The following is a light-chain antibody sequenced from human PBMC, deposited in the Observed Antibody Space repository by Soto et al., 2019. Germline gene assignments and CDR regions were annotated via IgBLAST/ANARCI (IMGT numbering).Light chain of an antibody. V-gene: IGKV1-9*01. CDR1: LGISTY. CDR2: AAS. J-gene: IGKJ2*01. Sequence: DIQLTQSPSFLSASIGDRVTITCRASLGISTYLAWYQQKPGRAPKLLIYAASTLQSGVPSRFRCSGSGTAFTLTISSLQPEDFATYYYKQQYSYTPYIFGQGTKLEIK. CDR3: KQQYSYTPYI.